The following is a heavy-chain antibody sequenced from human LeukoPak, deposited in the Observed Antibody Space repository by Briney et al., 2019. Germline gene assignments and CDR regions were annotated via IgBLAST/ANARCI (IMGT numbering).Heavy chain of an antibody. Sequence: PSETLSLTCAVYGGSFSGYYRSWIRQPPGKGLEWIGDINHTESTNYNPSLKSRVTISVDTSKNQFSLKLSSVTAADTAVYYCARGRPYSYGTYYYYYYMDVWGKGTTVTVSS. J-gene: IGHJ6*03. CDR3: ARGRPYSYGTYYYYYYMDV. D-gene: IGHD5-18*01. V-gene: IGHV4-34*01. CDR2: INHTEST. CDR1: GGSFSGYY.